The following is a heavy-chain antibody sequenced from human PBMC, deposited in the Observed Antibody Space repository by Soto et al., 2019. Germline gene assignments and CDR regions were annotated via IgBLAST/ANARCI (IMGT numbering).Heavy chain of an antibody. D-gene: IGHD2-2*01. V-gene: IGHV3-30-3*01. J-gene: IGHJ4*02. CDR3: AREGSSATFDY. Sequence: QVQLVESGGGVVQPGRSLRLSCAASGFTFSSYAMHWVRQAPGKGLEWVAVISYDGSNKYYADSVKGRFTISRDNSKNTLYLQMNSLRAEDTAVYYCAREGSSATFDYCGQGTLVTVSS. CDR2: ISYDGSNK. CDR1: GFTFSSYA.